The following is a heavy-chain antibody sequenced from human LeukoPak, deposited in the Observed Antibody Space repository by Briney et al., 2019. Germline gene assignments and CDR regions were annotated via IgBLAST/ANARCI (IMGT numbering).Heavy chain of an antibody. CDR3: TTSSWGNPVS. D-gene: IGHD3-16*01. CDR1: GLTFIDAY. V-gene: IGHV3-15*01. Sequence: KPGGSLRLSCAVSGLTFIDAYMTWVRQAPGRALEWVGLIKSTPDGGTTHYAAPVRGRFTVSRDDSKNTLFLQMNSLKTEDTAVYYCTTSSWGNPVSWGQGTLVTVSS. CDR2: IKSTPDGGTT. J-gene: IGHJ5*02.